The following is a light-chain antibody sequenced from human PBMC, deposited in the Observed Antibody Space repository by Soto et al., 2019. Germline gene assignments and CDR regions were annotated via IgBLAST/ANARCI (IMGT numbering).Light chain of an antibody. J-gene: IGKJ1*01. CDR2: EAS. CDR1: QSVSRW. V-gene: IGKV1-5*01. Sequence: DIQMTQSPSTLSASVGDTVTITCRASQSVSRWLNWYQQKPGKAPRLLIYEASNLESGVPRRFSGSGSGTEFVLTITSLQPDDSATYYCQQYNSKVWTFGQGTRVEI. CDR3: QQYNSKVWT.